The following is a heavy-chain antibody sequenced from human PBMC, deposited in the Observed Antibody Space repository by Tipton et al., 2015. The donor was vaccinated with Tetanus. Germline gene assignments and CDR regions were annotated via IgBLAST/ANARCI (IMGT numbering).Heavy chain of an antibody. V-gene: IGHV3-30*18. D-gene: IGHD4-17*01. Sequence: SLRLSCAASGFIFSNYAMHWVRQAPGKGLEWVALISYDGSNIYYADSVKGRFTISRDDSKETVYLQMSSLRAEDTAVYYCAKLDFGDHRRYYYYGMDGWGQGTTVTVFS. CDR2: ISYDGSNI. CDR3: AKLDFGDHRRYYYYGMDG. J-gene: IGHJ6*02. CDR1: GFIFSNYA.